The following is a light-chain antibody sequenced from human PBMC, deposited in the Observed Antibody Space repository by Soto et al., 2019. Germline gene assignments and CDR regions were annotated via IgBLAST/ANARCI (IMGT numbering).Light chain of an antibody. CDR2: RDS. CDR3: QVWDSNTLV. V-gene: IGLV3-9*01. J-gene: IGLJ7*01. CDR1: NIGSKN. Sequence: SSELTQPLSVSVALGQTARITCGGDNIGSKNVHWYQQKPGQAPVLAIFRDSNRPSGIPERISGSNSGNTATLTISGAQVGDEADYYCQVWDSNTLVFGGGTQLTVL.